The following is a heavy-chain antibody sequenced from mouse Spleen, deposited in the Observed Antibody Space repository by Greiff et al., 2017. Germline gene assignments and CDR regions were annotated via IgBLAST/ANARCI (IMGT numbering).Heavy chain of an antibody. CDR3: ARQRVLRYAMDY. CDR2: ISNLAYSI. D-gene: IGHD1-1*01. Sequence: DVKLVESGGGLVQPGGSLKLSCAASGFTFSDYGMAWVRQAPRKGPEWVAFISNLAYSIYYADTVTGRFTISRENAKNTLYLEMSSLRSEDTAMYYCARQRVLRYAMDYWGQGTSVTVSS. V-gene: IGHV5-15*01. J-gene: IGHJ4*01. CDR1: GFTFSDYG.